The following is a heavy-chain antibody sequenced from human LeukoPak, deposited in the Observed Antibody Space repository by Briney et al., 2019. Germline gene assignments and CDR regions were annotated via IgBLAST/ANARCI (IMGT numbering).Heavy chain of an antibody. CDR2: IIPILGIA. D-gene: IGHD6-13*01. V-gene: IGHV1-69*04. CDR3: ARTSSSWSDFDY. J-gene: IGHJ4*02. Sequence: SVKVSCKASGGTFSSYAISWVRQAPGQGLEWMGRIIPILGIANYAQKFQGRVTITADKSTSTAYMELSSLRSEDTAVYYCARTSSSWSDFDYWGQGTLVTVSS. CDR1: GGTFSSYA.